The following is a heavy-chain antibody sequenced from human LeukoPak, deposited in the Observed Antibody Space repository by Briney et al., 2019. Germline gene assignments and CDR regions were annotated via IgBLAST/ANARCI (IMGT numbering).Heavy chain of an antibody. CDR2: IIPTLGIA. CDR3: ARANGYSYGYGRGYFDY. Sequence: SVKVSCKASGGTFSSYAISWVRQAPGQGLEWMGRIIPTLGIANYAQKFQGRVTITADKSTSTAYMELSSLRSEDTAVYYCARANGYSYGYGRGYFDYWGQGTLVTVSS. V-gene: IGHV1-69*04. J-gene: IGHJ4*02. D-gene: IGHD5-18*01. CDR1: GGTFSSYA.